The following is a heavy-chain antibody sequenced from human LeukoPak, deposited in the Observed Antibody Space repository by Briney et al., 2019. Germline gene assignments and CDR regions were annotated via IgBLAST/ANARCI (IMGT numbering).Heavy chain of an antibody. D-gene: IGHD6-19*01. V-gene: IGHV3-48*04. Sequence: GGSLRLSCAASGFTFSSYGMSWVRQAPGKGLEWVSAISGSGSTIYYADSVKGRFTISRDNAKNSLYLQMNSLRAEDTAVYYCARDSSGWYIYWGQGTLVTVSS. CDR1: GFTFSSYG. CDR3: ARDSSGWYIY. J-gene: IGHJ4*02. CDR2: ISGSGSTI.